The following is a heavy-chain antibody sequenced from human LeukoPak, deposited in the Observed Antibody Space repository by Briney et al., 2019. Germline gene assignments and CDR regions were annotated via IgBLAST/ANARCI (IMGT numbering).Heavy chain of an antibody. D-gene: IGHD1-26*01. J-gene: IGHJ4*02. CDR1: GYTFTSYG. CDR3: AKDIRHSGSYFGPLHY. CDR2: ISAYNGNT. V-gene: IGHV1-18*01. Sequence: GASVKVSCKASGYTFTSYGISWVRQAPGQGLEWMGWISAYNGNTNYAQKLQGRVTMTTDTSTSTAYMELRSLRSDDTALYYCAKDIRHSGSYFGPLHYWGQGTLVTVSS.